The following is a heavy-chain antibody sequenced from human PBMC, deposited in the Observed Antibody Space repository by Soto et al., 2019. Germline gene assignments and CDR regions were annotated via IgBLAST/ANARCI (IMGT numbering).Heavy chain of an antibody. V-gene: IGHV1-18*01. CDR1: GYTFTSYG. CDR3: ARDSRTYYDFWSGYGVPGNFDY. CDR2: ISAYNGNT. J-gene: IGHJ4*02. Sequence: ASVKVSCKASGYTFTSYGISWVRQAPGQGLEWMGWISAYNGNTNYAQKLQGRVTMTTDTSTSTAYMELRSLRSDDTAVYYCARDSRTYYDFWSGYGVPGNFDYWGQGTLVTVSS. D-gene: IGHD3-3*01.